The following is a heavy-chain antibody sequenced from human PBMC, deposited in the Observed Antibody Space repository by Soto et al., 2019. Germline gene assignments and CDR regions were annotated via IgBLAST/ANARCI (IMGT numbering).Heavy chain of an antibody. CDR1: GGSITSGDYY. CDR2: SYSSGST. Sequence: QVQLQESGPGLVKPSQTLSLTCTVSGGSITSGDYYWTWIRQTPGKGLEWIGYSYSSGSTRYNQSLESRVTISVGTSKNQFSLILSSVTAAVTAVYYCASDPHEVPAGGYGMDVWGQGTTVTVSS. J-gene: IGHJ6*02. CDR3: ASDPHEVPAGGYGMDV. V-gene: IGHV4-30-4*01. D-gene: IGHD2-2*01.